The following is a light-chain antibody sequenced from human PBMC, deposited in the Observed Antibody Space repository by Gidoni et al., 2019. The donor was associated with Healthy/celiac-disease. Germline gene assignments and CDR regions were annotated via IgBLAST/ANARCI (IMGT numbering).Light chain of an antibody. CDR3: QQYGRSPPRT. CDR1: QSVSSSY. J-gene: IGKJ1*01. Sequence: EIVLPQSPGTLSLSPGERATLSCRASQSVSSSYLAWYQQKPGQAPRLLIYGASSRATGIPDRFSGSGSGTDFTLTISRLEPEDFAVYYCQQYGRSPPRTFGQGTKVEIK. CDR2: GAS. V-gene: IGKV3-20*01.